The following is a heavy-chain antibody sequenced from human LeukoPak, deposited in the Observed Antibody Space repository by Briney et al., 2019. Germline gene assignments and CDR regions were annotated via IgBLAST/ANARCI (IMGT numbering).Heavy chain of an antibody. CDR3: ARGLISHFDWYQTAQFDP. J-gene: IGHJ5*02. Sequence: ASVKVSCTASGYTFTSYDINWVRQATGQGLEWMGWMNPNSGNTGYAQKFQGRVTITRNTSISTAYMELSSLRSEDTAVYYCARGLISHFDWYQTAQFDPWGQGTLVTVSS. CDR2: MNPNSGNT. CDR1: GYTFTSYD. D-gene: IGHD3-9*01. V-gene: IGHV1-8*03.